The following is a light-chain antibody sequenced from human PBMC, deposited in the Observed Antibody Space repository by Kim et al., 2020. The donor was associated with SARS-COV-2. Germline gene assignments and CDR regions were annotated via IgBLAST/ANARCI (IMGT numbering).Light chain of an antibody. CDR3: NSRDSSGNHVV. CDR1: SLRSYY. V-gene: IGLV3-19*01. J-gene: IGLJ2*01. Sequence: AWGQTVRFTCQSDSLRSYYASWYQQKPGQAPILVIYGKNNRPSGIPDRFSGSSSGNTASLTITGAQAEDEADYYCNSRDSSGNHVVFGGGTQLTVL. CDR2: GKN.